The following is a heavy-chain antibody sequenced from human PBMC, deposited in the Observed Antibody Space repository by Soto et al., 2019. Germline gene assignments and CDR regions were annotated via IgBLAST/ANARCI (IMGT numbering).Heavy chain of an antibody. V-gene: IGHV3-23*01. J-gene: IGHJ4*02. D-gene: IGHD1-26*01. CDR2: ISGSGGST. CDR3: AKASGSYAVFEGPTFDY. Sequence: GGSLRLSCAASGFTFSSYAMSWVRQAPGKGLEWVSAISGSGGSTYYADSVKGRFTISRDNSKNTLYLQMNSLRAEDTAVYYCAKASGSYAVFEGPTFDYWGQGTLVTVSS. CDR1: GFTFSSYA.